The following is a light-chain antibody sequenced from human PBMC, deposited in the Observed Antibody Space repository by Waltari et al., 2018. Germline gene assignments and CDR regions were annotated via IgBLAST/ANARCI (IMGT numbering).Light chain of an antibody. J-gene: IGLJ3*02. V-gene: IGLV2-11*01. CDR1: NSDVGAYKY. CDR2: DVT. Sequence: QSALTQPRSVSGSPGQSVTISCTGTNSDVGAYKYVSWYQQHPGKAPKLMIYDVTKRPSGVPDRFSGSKSGNTASLTISGLQAEDEADYYCCSYADTYSWVFGGGTKLTVL. CDR3: CSYADTYSWV.